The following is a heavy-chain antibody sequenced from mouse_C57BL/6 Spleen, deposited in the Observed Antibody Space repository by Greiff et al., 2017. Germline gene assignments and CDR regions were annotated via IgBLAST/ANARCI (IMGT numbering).Heavy chain of an antibody. CDR2: IYPGSGST. Sequence: QVHVKQPGAELVKPGASVKMSCKASGYTFTSYWITWVKQRPGQGLEWIGDIYPGSGSTNYNEKFKSKATLTVDTSSSTAYMQLSSLTSEDAAVYYCARDGSNSFAYWGQGTLVTVSA. V-gene: IGHV1-55*01. CDR3: ARDGSNSFAY. J-gene: IGHJ3*01. CDR1: GYTFTSYW. D-gene: IGHD1-1*01.